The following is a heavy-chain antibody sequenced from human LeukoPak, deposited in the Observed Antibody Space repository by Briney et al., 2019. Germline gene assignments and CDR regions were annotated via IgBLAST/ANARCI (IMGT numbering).Heavy chain of an antibody. Sequence: GGSLRLSCAASGFTFSSYAMSWVRQAPGKGLEWVSAISGSGGSTYYADSVKGRFTISRDNSKNTLYLQMNSLRAEDTAVYYCAKGSVGHSYGRTSGANWFDPWGQGTLVTVSS. CDR3: AKGSVGHSYGRTSGANWFDP. D-gene: IGHD5-18*01. CDR2: ISGSGGST. J-gene: IGHJ5*02. CDR1: GFTFSSYA. V-gene: IGHV3-23*01.